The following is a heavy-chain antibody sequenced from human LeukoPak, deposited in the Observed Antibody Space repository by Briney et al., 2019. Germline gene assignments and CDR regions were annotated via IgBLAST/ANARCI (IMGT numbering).Heavy chain of an antibody. Sequence: ASVKVSCKASGYTFTSYAMNWVRQAPGRGLEWMGWINTNTGNPTYAQGFTGRFVFSLYTSVSSAYLQISSLKAEDTAVYYCARGIAAAGPVAFDYWGQGTLVTVSS. D-gene: IGHD6-13*01. J-gene: IGHJ4*02. CDR3: ARGIAAAGPVAFDY. V-gene: IGHV7-4-1*02. CDR1: GYTFTSYA. CDR2: INTNTGNP.